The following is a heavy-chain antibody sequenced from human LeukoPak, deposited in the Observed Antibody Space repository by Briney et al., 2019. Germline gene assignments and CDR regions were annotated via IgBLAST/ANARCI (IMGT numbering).Heavy chain of an antibody. J-gene: IGHJ2*01. CDR2: IYYSGST. CDR1: GGSISSYY. CDR3: ARVDYYDSSGYYHGWYFDL. V-gene: IGHV4-59*01. Sequence: SETLSLTCTVSGGSISSYYWSWIRQPPGKGLEWIGYIYYSGSTNYNPSLKSRVTISVDTSKNQSSLKLSSVTAADTAVYYCARVDYYDSSGYYHGWYFDLWGRGTLVTVSS. D-gene: IGHD3-22*01.